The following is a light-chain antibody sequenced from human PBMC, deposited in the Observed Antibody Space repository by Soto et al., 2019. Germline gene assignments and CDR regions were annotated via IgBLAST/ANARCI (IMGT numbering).Light chain of an antibody. J-gene: IGKJ1*01. CDR2: RAS. Sequence: EIVMTQSPATLSVSPGERATLSCRASQSVSSNLAWYQQKPGPAPRLLIYRASTRATGIPARFSGSGSGTDFTLTITSLQSEDFAVYYCQHYHNWPPWTFGQGTKVEIK. CDR3: QHYHNWPPWT. V-gene: IGKV3-15*01. CDR1: QSVSSN.